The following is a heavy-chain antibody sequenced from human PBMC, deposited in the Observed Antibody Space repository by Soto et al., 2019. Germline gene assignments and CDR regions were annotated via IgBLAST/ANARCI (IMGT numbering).Heavy chain of an antibody. CDR2: IYSGGST. CDR1: GFTVSSNY. J-gene: IGHJ6*02. CDR3: ARDRVGRFLEWLFYGMDV. V-gene: IGHV3-53*01. Sequence: EVQLVESGGGLIQPGGSLRLSCAASGFTVSSNYMSWVRQAPGKGLEWVSVIYSGGSTYYADSVKGRFTISRDNSKNTLYLQMNSLRAEDTAVYYCARDRVGRFLEWLFYGMDVWGQGTPVTVSS. D-gene: IGHD3-3*01.